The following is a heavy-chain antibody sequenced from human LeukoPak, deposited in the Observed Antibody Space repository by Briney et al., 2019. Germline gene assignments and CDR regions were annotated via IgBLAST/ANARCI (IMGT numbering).Heavy chain of an antibody. CDR1: GGSISSSSYY. Sequence: PSETLSLTCTVSGGSISSSSYYWGWIRQPPGKGLEWIGSIYYSGSTYYNPSLKSRVTISVDTSKNQFSLKLSSVTAADTAVYYCARVVAATPSKFYYYYMDVWGKGTTVTVSS. J-gene: IGHJ6*03. D-gene: IGHD2-15*01. V-gene: IGHV4-39*07. CDR2: IYYSGST. CDR3: ARVVAATPSKFYYYYMDV.